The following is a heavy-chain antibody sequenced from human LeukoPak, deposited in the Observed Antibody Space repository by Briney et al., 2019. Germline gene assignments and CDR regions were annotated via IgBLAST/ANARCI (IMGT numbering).Heavy chain of an antibody. CDR3: AKDQIERGYSYGPSDY. V-gene: IGHV3-30*18. D-gene: IGHD5-18*01. CDR2: ISYDGSNK. J-gene: IGHJ4*02. CDR1: GFTFSSYG. Sequence: GGSLRLSCAGSGFTFSSYGMHWVRQAPGKGLEWEAVISYDGSNKYYADSVKGRFTISRDNSKNTLYLQMNSLRAEDTAVYYCAKDQIERGYSYGPSDYWGQGTLVTVSS.